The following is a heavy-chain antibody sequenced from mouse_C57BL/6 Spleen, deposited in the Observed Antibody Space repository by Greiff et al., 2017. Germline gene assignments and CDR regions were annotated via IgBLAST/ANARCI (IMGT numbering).Heavy chain of an antibody. J-gene: IGHJ1*03. Sequence: VQLQQSGPELVKPGASVKMSCKASGYTFTDYNMHWVKQSHGKSLEWIGYINPNNGGTSSNQKFKGKATLTVNKSSRTAYMDLRSLTSEDSAVYYCARYYGRSYDPACDVWGTGTTVTVSS. CDR3: ARYYGRSYDPACDV. CDR2: INPNNGGT. D-gene: IGHD1-1*01. V-gene: IGHV1-22*01. CDR1: GYTFTDYN.